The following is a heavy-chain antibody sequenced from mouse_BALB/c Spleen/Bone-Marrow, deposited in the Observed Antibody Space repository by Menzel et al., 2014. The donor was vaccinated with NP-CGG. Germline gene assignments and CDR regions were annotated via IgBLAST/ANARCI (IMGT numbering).Heavy chain of an antibody. V-gene: IGHV1S81*02. CDR2: INPSNGRT. D-gene: IGHD1-1*01. Sequence: QVQLQQPGAELVKPGASVKLSCTASGFNIKDTYMHWVKQRPGQGLEWIGEINPSNGRTNYNEKFKSMATLTVDKSSSTAYMQLSSLTSEDSAVFYCARLIYGSSYIVDFWGQGTSVTVSS. CDR3: ARLIYGSSYIVDF. J-gene: IGHJ4*01. CDR1: GFNIKDTY.